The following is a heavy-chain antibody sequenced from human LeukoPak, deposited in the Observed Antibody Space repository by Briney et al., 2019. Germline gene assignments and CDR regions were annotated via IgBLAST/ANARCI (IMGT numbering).Heavy chain of an antibody. J-gene: IGHJ4*02. CDR2: IKHDESEK. Sequence: GGSLRLSCAASGFSFNSDWMDWVRQAPGKGLEWVANIKHDESEKNYLNSVKGRFTISRDNAQNSLYLQMNGLRVEDTAVYYCTRRLDDWGQGTLVTVSS. V-gene: IGHV3-7*01. CDR3: TRRLDD. D-gene: IGHD3-16*01. CDR1: GFSFNSDW.